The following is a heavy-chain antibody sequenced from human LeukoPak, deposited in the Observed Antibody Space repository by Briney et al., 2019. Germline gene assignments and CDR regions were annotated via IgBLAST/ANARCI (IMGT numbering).Heavy chain of an antibody. CDR2: ISRSGSYI. J-gene: IGHJ4*02. V-gene: IGHV3-21*01. D-gene: IGHD3-22*01. Sequence: GGSLRLSCAASGFTFSSYSMNWVRQAPGKGLEWVSSISRSGSYISYADSVEGRFTISRDNAKNSLYLQMNSLRAEDTAVYYCARDIPPPVFYYDSSGYSDYWGQETLVTVSS. CDR1: GFTFSSYS. CDR3: ARDIPPPVFYYDSSGYSDY.